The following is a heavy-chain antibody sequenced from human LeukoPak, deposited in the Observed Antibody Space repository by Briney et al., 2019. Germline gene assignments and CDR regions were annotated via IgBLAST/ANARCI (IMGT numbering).Heavy chain of an antibody. CDR2: IKQDGSDN. Sequence: GGSLRLSCAASGFTFSSYWMSWVRQAPGKGLEWVANIKQDGSDNYYVGSVKGRFTISRDNAKNSLYLQMNSLRAEDTAVYYCARQVRGSYYGSGSQPYFYFYMEVWGKGSTVTISS. CDR3: ARQVRGSYYGSGSQPYFYFYMEV. D-gene: IGHD3-10*01. J-gene: IGHJ6*03. V-gene: IGHV3-7*01. CDR1: GFTFSSYW.